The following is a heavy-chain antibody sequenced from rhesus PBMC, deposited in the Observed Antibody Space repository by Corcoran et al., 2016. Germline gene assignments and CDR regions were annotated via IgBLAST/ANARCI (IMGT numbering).Heavy chain of an antibody. Sequence: EVQLVESGGGLAKSGGSLRLSCAASGCSFSDYYMYWVRQAPGKGLQWVSGISYTGGSTYYADSVKGRFTISRENAKNTLYLQMDSLRAEDTAVYYCARENSGVIDYWGQGVLVTVSS. CDR2: ISYTGGST. J-gene: IGHJ4*01. V-gene: IGHV3S18*01. CDR3: ARENSGVIDY. D-gene: IGHD6-25*01. CDR1: GCSFSDYY.